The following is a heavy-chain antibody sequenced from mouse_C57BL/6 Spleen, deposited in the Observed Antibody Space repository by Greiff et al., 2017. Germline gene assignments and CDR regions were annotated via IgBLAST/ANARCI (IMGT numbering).Heavy chain of an antibody. CDR3: AREDWEYYFDY. V-gene: IGHV1-82*01. D-gene: IGHD4-1*01. Sequence: VQLQQSGPELVKPGASVKISCKASGYAFSSSWMNWVKQRPGKGLEWIGRICPGDGDTNYNGKFKGKATLTADKSSSTAYMQLSSLTSEDSAVYFCAREDWEYYFDYWGQGTTLTVSS. J-gene: IGHJ2*01. CDR1: GYAFSSSW. CDR2: ICPGDGDT.